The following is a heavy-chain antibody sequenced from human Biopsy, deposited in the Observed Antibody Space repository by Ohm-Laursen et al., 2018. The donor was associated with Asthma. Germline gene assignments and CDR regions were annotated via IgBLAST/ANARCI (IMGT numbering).Heavy chain of an antibody. J-gene: IGHJ3*01. V-gene: IGHV1-3*04. Sequence: AASVKVSCKASGYNFISFAIHWVRQAPGQRLEWMGWVNTGNGDTKYSQKFQGRVTITRDTSASTAYMELRSLRSEGTATYYCARTYYDFLTGQVKDVFGVWGQGTMVTVSS. CDR3: ARTYYDFLTGQVKDVFGV. CDR1: GYNFISFA. CDR2: VNTGNGDT. D-gene: IGHD3-9*01.